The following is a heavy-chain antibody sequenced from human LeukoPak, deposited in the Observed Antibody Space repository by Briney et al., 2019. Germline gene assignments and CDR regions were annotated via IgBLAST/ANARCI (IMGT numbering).Heavy chain of an antibody. D-gene: IGHD6-13*01. J-gene: IGHJ4*02. CDR3: AKGSGSTWDHTWDF. CDR2: ISYDGSDK. Sequence: QAGGSLRLSCAASGFTFSTYGMHWVRQAPGKGLQWVADISYDGSDKYYAGSVKGRFTISRDNSKNTLYLQMKSLSADDTALYYCAKGSGSTWDHTWDFWGQGTLVTVSP. CDR1: GFTFSTYG. V-gene: IGHV3-30*18.